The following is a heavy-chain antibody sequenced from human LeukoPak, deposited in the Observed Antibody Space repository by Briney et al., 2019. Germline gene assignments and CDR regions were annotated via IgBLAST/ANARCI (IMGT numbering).Heavy chain of an antibody. Sequence: PGRSLRLSCAASGFTFSSYAIHWVRQAPGKGLEWVAVISYDGSNKYDADSVKGRFTISRDNSKNTLYLQMNSLRAEDTAVYYCARRGIAAAESFDYWGQGTLVTVSS. CDR2: ISYDGSNK. V-gene: IGHV3-30-3*01. CDR3: ARRGIAAAESFDY. J-gene: IGHJ4*02. D-gene: IGHD6-13*01. CDR1: GFTFSSYA.